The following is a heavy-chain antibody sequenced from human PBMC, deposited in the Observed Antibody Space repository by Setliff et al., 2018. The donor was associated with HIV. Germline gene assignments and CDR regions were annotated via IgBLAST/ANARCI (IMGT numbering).Heavy chain of an antibody. Sequence: SGGSLRLSCVASGFTFSAYGMHWVRQVPGMGPVWVSNIKSDGSMTRYADSVTGRFIISRDRSKNTMFLQMNSLRAEDTAVYYCVRVLWPWAFDIWGQGTVVTVSS. D-gene: IGHD2-21*01. CDR2: IKSDGSMT. J-gene: IGHJ3*02. V-gene: IGHV3-74*01. CDR3: VRVLWPWAFDI. CDR1: GFTFSAYG.